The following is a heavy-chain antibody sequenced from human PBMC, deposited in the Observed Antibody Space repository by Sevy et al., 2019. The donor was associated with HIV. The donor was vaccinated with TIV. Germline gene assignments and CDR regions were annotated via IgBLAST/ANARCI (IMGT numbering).Heavy chain of an antibody. D-gene: IGHD2-8*01. J-gene: IGHJ4*02. Sequence: GGSLRLSCAVSGFNFNIYSMSWVRQAPGKGLEWVSTLSFGCGKINYADSVKGLFIISRDDSKNTLCLQMNSRRAEDTAVYFCAREGCTRPHDYWGQGTLVTVSS. CDR2: LSFGCGKI. CDR1: GFNFNIYS. CDR3: AREGCTRPHDY. V-gene: IGHV3-23*01.